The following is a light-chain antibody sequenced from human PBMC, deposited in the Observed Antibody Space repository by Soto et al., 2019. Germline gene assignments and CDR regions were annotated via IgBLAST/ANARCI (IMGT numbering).Light chain of an antibody. CDR2: SAS. CDR3: HHYCAPWT. J-gene: IGKJ1*01. CDR1: QNINSC. Sequence: DFQMTQSPSTLSASVGERVTISCRASQNINSCLAWHQQKPGPAPKLLIYSASILAGGVPSRFSGSESGTEFTITITNPQHDDAANYLCHHYCAPWTFGQGTTVEIK. V-gene: IGKV1-5*03.